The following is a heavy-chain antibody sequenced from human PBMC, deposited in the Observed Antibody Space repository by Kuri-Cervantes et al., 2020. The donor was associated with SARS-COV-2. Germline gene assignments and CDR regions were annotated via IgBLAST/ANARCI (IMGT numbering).Heavy chain of an antibody. V-gene: IGHV3-48*01. J-gene: IGHJ6*03. Sequence: GESLKISCAASGFTFSSYSMNWVRQAPGKGLEWVSYISSSSSTIYYADSVKGRFTISRDNAKNSLYLQMNSLRADDTAVYYCATTHGVRVRYYYYYMDVWGKGTTVTVSS. D-gene: IGHD4-17*01. CDR2: ISSSSSTI. CDR1: GFTFSSYS. CDR3: ATTHGVRVRYYYYYMDV.